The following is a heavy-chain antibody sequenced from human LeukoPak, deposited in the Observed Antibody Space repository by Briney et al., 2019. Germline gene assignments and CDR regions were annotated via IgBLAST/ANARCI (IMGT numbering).Heavy chain of an antibody. J-gene: IGHJ6*02. CDR2: MNPNSGNT. CDR1: GYTFTGYD. CDR3: ARAYQGYDFWSGPSPYGMDV. Sequence: GASVKVSCKASGYTFTGYDINWVRQATGQGLEWMGWMNPNSGNTGYAQKFQGRVTMTRNTSISTAYMELSSLRSEDTAVYYCARAYQGYDFWSGPSPYGMDVWGQGTTVTVSS. D-gene: IGHD3-3*01. V-gene: IGHV1-8*01.